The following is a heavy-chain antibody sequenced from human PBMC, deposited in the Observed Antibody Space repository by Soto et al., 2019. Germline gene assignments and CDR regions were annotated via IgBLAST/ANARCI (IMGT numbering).Heavy chain of an antibody. J-gene: IGHJ6*02. Sequence: GASVKVSCKASGYTFTGYYMHWVRQAPGQGLEWMGWINANSGNTNYAQKLQGRVTMTTDTSTSTAYMELRSLRSDDTAVYYCARADQHFSMDVWGQGTTVTVSS. CDR2: INANSGNT. V-gene: IGHV1-18*04. CDR3: ARADQHFSMDV. D-gene: IGHD3-3*02. CDR1: GYTFTGYY.